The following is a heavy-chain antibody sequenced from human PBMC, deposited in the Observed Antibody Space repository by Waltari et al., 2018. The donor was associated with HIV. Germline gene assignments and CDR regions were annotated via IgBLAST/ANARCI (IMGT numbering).Heavy chain of an antibody. CDR3: ARGKISAPGTSYFDY. CDR1: GFASSNYD. J-gene: IGHJ4*02. V-gene: IGHV3-13*01. Sequence: EVQLVESGGGLVQPGGSLRLSCAASGFASSNYDLHWVRQAAGKGLEWVSVIGTSGDTYYSDSVKGRFSISRENAENSFYLQMNSLTAGDTAVYYCARGKISAPGTSYFDYWGQGTLVTVSS. D-gene: IGHD6-13*01. CDR2: IGTSGDT.